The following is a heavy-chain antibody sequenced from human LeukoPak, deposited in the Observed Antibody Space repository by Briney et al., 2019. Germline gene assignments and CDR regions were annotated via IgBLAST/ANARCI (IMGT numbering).Heavy chain of an antibody. Sequence: PGGSLRLSCAASGFTFSSYGMHWVRQAPGKGLEWVAFIRYDGSNKYYADSVKGRFTISRDNSKNTAYLQMNSLKTEDTAVYYCTVMVGATPSSPFDYWGQGTLVTVSS. D-gene: IGHD1-26*01. V-gene: IGHV3-30*02. CDR1: GFTFSSYG. J-gene: IGHJ4*02. CDR2: IRYDGSNK. CDR3: TVMVGATPSSPFDY.